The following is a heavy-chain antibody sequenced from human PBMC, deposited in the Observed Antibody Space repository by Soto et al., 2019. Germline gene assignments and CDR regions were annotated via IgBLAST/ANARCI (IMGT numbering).Heavy chain of an antibody. CDR1: GFTLRTYT. Sequence: EVQLVESGGGLVKPGGSLRLSCAASGFTLRTYTMNWVRQAPGKGLEWVSSISISSSYRYYADSVRGRFTISRDNAKNALYLQMNSLRADDTAVYFCVRGMNPLFGGQGTLVTVSS. J-gene: IGHJ4*01. CDR2: ISISSSYR. V-gene: IGHV3-21*06. CDR3: VRGMNPLF.